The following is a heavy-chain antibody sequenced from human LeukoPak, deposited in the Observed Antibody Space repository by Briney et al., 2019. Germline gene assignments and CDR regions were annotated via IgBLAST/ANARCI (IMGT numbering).Heavy chain of an antibody. D-gene: IGHD3-10*01. CDR3: ARQRSYYGSGSFWFDP. CDR1: GGSISSSNW. CDR2: IYHSGST. Sequence: PSGTLSLTCAVSGGSISSSNWWSWVRQPPGKGLEWIGEIYHSGSTNYNPSLKSRVTISVDKSKNQFSLKLSSVTAADTAVYYCARQRSYYGSGSFWFDPWGQGTLVTVSS. V-gene: IGHV4-4*02. J-gene: IGHJ5*02.